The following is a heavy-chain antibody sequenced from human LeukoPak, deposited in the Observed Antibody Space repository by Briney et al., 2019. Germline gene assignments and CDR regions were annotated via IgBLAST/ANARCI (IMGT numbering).Heavy chain of an antibody. D-gene: IGHD3-10*01. CDR3: ARAVYGSSAFDI. CDR1: GFTFSSYS. V-gene: IGHV3-21*01. J-gene: IGHJ3*02. Sequence: GGSLRLSCAASGFTFSSYSMNWVRQAPGKGLEWVSSISSSSSYIYYADSVKGRFTISRDNAKNSLYLQMNSLRAEDTAVYHCARAVYGSSAFDIWGQGTTVTVSS. CDR2: ISSSSSYI.